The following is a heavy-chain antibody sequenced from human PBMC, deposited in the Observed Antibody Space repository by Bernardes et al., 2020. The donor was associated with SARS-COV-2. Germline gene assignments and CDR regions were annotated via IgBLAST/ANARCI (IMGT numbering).Heavy chain of an antibody. CDR2: ISGSGGST. D-gene: IGHD6-19*01. CDR3: AKEGGAVAGTNYYYYMDV. J-gene: IGHJ6*03. Sequence: GGSLILSCAASGFTFRSYAMSWVRQAPGKGLEWVSAISGSGGSTYYADSVKGRFTISRDNSKNTLYLQMNSLRAEDTAVYYCAKEGGAVAGTNYYYYMDVWGKGTTVTVSS. V-gene: IGHV3-23*01. CDR1: GFTFRSYA.